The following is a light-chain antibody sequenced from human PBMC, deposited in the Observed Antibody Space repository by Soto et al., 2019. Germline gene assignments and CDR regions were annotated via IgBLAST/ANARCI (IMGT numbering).Light chain of an antibody. CDR2: GAS. V-gene: IGKV3-20*01. J-gene: IGKJ1*01. CDR3: QQSYTTPGT. CDR1: QSVSNNY. Sequence: EIVLTQSPGTLSLSPGERATLSCRASQSVSNNYLAWYQQKPGQAPRLLIYGASNRATGIPDRFSGSGSGTDFTLTISSLQPEDFATYYCQQSYTTPGTFGQGTKVDIK.